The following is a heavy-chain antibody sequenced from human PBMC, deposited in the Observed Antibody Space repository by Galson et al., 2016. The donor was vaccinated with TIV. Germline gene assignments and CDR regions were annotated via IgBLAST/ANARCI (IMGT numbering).Heavy chain of an antibody. V-gene: IGHV4-39*02. CDR1: GGTISSSAYH. CDR2: IYYSGTT. J-gene: IGHJ3*02. Sequence: LSLTCNVSGGTISSSAYHWSWIRQAPGKGLEGIGSIYYSGTTYYKPSLKSRLSMSMDTSKNRFSLKVKSMTATATAVYSCARDREWELGAFDIRGQGTMVTVSS. D-gene: IGHD1-26*01. CDR3: ARDREWELGAFDI.